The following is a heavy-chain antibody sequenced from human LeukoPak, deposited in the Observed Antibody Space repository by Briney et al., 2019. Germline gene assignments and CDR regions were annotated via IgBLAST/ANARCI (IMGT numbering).Heavy chain of an antibody. CDR1: GYTFTGYY. V-gene: IGHV1-2*02. Sequence: ASVKVSCKASGYTFTGYYRHWVRQAPGQGLEWMGWINPNSGGTNYAQKIQGRVTMTRDTSISTAYMELSRLRSDDTAVYYCARSQAYDSSGYPAPDAFDIWGKGTTVTISS. CDR2: INPNSGGT. CDR3: ARSQAYDSSGYPAPDAFDI. J-gene: IGHJ3*02. D-gene: IGHD3-22*01.